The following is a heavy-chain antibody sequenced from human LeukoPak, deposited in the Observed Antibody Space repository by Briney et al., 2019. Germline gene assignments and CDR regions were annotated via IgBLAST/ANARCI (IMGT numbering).Heavy chain of an antibody. J-gene: IGHJ3*02. V-gene: IGHV4-39*07. CDR1: GGSISSSSYY. CDR3: ARDRYYYDSSGDAFDI. Sequence: SETLSLTCTVSGGSISSSSYYWGWIRQPPGKGLEWIGSIYYSGSTYYNPSLKSRVTISVDTSKNQFSLKLSSVTAADTAVYYCARDRYYYDSSGDAFDIWGQGTMVTVSS. CDR2: IYYSGST. D-gene: IGHD3-22*01.